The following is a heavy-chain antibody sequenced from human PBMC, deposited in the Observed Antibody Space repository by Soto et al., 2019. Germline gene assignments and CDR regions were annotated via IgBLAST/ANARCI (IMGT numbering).Heavy chain of an antibody. CDR1: GYTFTSYG. CDR3: ARLTTVVTRDYFDY. J-gene: IGHJ4*02. CDR2: ISAYNGNT. V-gene: IGHV1-18*04. D-gene: IGHD4-17*01. Sequence: ASVKVSCKASGYTFTSYGISWVRQAPGQGLEWMGWISAYNGNTNYAQKLQGRVTMTTDTSTSTAYMEPRSLRSDDTAVYYCARLTTVVTRDYFDYWGQGTLVTVS.